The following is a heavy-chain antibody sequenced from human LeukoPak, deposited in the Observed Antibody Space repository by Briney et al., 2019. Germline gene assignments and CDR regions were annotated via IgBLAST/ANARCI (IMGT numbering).Heavy chain of an antibody. V-gene: IGHV3-23*01. CDR1: GFTFSSYA. J-gene: IGHJ4*02. CDR3: AKADGGYRNQLGY. D-gene: IGHD5-18*01. CDR2: ISGSGGST. Sequence: GGSLRLSCAASGFTFSSYAMSWVRQAPGKGLEWVSAISGSGGSTYYADSEKGRFTISRDNSKNTLYLQMNSLRAEDRAVYYFAKADGGYRNQLGYWGQGTPVTVSS.